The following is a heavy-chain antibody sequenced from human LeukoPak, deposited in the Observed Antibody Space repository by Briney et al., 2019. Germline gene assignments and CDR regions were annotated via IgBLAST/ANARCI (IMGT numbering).Heavy chain of an antibody. CDR3: ARVYTGADGMDV. CDR2: INHSGST. D-gene: IGHD1-26*01. V-gene: IGHV4-34*01. CDR1: GGSFSGYY. Sequence: SETLSLTCAVYGGSFSGYYWSWIRQPPGEGLEWIGEINHSGSTNYNPSLKSRVTISVDTSKNQFSLKLSSVTAADTAVYYCARVYTGADGMDVWGQGTTVTVSS. J-gene: IGHJ6*02.